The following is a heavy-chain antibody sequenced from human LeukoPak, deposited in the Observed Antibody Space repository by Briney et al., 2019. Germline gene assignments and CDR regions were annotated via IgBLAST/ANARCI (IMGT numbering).Heavy chain of an antibody. Sequence: SETLSLTCTVSGGSISSSSYYWGWIRQPPGKGLEWIGSIYYSGSTYYNPSLKSRVTISVDTSKNQFSLNLSSVSAADTAVYYCARLMATTSGGFDYWGQGTLVTVSS. D-gene: IGHD5-24*01. V-gene: IGHV4-39*01. CDR3: ARLMATTSGGFDY. CDR1: GGSISSSSYY. CDR2: IYYSGST. J-gene: IGHJ4*02.